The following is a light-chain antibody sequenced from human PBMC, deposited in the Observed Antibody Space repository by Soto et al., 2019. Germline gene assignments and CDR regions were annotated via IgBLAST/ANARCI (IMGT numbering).Light chain of an antibody. Sequence: DIQMTQSPSSLSASVGDRVTITCRASQGIRHYLAWYQQKPGKVPKLLIYEASNLQSGVPSRFSGSGSGTDFTFTISSLQPEDIATYYCQRYDNLPLTFGGGTKVDIK. CDR3: QRYDNLPLT. CDR1: QGIRHY. CDR2: EAS. V-gene: IGKV1-33*01. J-gene: IGKJ4*01.